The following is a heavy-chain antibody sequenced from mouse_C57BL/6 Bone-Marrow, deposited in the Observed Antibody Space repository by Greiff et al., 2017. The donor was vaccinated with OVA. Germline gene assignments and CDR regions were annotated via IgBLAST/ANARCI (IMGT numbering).Heavy chain of an antibody. J-gene: IGHJ2*01. CDR3: AREAGDY. CDR2: ISNGGGST. CDR1: GFTFSDYY. V-gene: IGHV5-12*01. Sequence: EVKLVESGGGLVQPGGSLKLSCAASGFTFSDYYMYWVRQTPEKRLEWVAYISNGGGSTYYPDTVKGRFTISRDNAKNNLYLQMSHLKSEDTAMYYCAREAGDYWGQGTTLTVSS. D-gene: IGHD4-1*01.